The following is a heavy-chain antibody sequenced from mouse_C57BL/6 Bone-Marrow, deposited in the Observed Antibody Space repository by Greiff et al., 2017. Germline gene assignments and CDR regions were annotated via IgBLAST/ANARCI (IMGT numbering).Heavy chain of an antibody. D-gene: IGHD1-1*01. J-gene: IGHJ2*01. V-gene: IGHV5-6*02. CDR2: ISSGGSYT. CDR3: ARRPGSRFDY. Sequence: DVHLVESGGDLVKPGGSLKLSCAASGFTFSSYGMSWVRQTPDKRLEWVATISSGGSYTYYPDSVKGRFTISRDNAKNTLYLQMSSLKSEDTAMYYCARRPGSRFDYWGQGTTLTVSS. CDR1: GFTFSSYG.